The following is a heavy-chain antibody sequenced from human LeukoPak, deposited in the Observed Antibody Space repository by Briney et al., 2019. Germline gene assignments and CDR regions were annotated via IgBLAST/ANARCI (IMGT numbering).Heavy chain of an antibody. CDR3: ARETSQKGAHYMDV. V-gene: IGHV4-59*01. CDR1: GGSISSYY. Sequence: SETESLTCTVSGGSISSYYWSWVRQPPGKGLEWIGYIYYSGSTNYNPSLKSRVTISVDTSKKQFSLKLTSVTVADTAVYYCARETSQKGAHYMDVWGKGTTVTISS. CDR2: IYYSGST. D-gene: IGHD3-16*01. J-gene: IGHJ6*03.